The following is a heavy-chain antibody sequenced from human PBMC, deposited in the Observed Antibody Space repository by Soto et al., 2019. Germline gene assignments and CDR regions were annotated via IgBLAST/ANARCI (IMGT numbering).Heavy chain of an antibody. J-gene: IGHJ6*02. CDR2: ISGSGGST. CDR3: ATGRGLYYYYGMDV. CDR1: GFTFSSYA. V-gene: IGHV3-23*01. D-gene: IGHD3-10*01. Sequence: EVQLLESGGGLVQPGGSLRLSCAASGFTFSSYAMSWARQAPGKGLEWVSAISGSGGSTYYADSVKGRFTISRDNFKNTLYLQMNSLRAEDTAVYYCATGRGLYYYYGMDVWGQGTTVTVSS.